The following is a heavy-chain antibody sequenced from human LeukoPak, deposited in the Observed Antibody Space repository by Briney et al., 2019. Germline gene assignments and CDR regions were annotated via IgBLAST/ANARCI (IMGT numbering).Heavy chain of an antibody. V-gene: IGHV3-11*04. J-gene: IGHJ6*03. CDR1: GFTFSSYW. CDR3: ARRYCSSTSCYAEYYYYMDV. CDR2: ISSSGSTI. Sequence: GGSLRLSCAASGFTFSSYWMSWVRQAPGKGLEWVSCISSSGSTIYYADSVKGRFTISRDNAKNSLYLQMNSLRAEDTAVYYCARRYCSSTSCYAEYYYYMDVWGKGTTVTVSS. D-gene: IGHD2-2*01.